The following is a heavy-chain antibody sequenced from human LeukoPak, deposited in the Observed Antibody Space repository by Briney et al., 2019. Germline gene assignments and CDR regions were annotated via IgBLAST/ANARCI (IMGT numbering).Heavy chain of an antibody. CDR2: INPNPNSGGT. Sequence: ASVKVSCKASGYTFTDYYLHWVRQAPGQGLEWVGWINPNPNSGGTSYAQKFQGRVTMTRDTSINTAYMELSGLRSDDTAVYFCARWSYGYDWGQGTLVTVSS. D-gene: IGHD1-26*01. CDR3: ARWSYGYD. J-gene: IGHJ4*02. CDR1: GYTFTDYY. V-gene: IGHV1-2*02.